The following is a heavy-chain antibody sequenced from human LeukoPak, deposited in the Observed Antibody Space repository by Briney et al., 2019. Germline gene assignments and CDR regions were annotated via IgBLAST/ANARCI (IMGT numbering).Heavy chain of an antibody. J-gene: IGHJ4*02. CDR3: ARDRSGGSGSSVSY. CDR2: ISGSGGST. CDR1: GFTFSSYA. V-gene: IGHV3-23*01. Sequence: GGSLRLSCAASGFTFSSYAMSWVRQAPGKGLEWVSAISGSGGSTYYADSVKGRFTISRDNAKNSLYLQMNSLRDEDAAVYYCARDRSGGSGSSVSYWGQGTLVTVSS. D-gene: IGHD3-10*01.